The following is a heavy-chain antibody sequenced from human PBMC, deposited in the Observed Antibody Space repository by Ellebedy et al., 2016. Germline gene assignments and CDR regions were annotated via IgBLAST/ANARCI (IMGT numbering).Heavy chain of an antibody. D-gene: IGHD2-2*02. CDR3: ATFPRYCSSTSCYRP. CDR1: GFTFSSYG. V-gene: IGHV3-30*03. J-gene: IGHJ5*02. CDR2: ISYDGSNK. Sequence: GGSLRLXXAASGFTFSSYGMHWVRQAPGKGLEWVAVISYDGSNKYYADSVKGRFTISRDNSKNTLYLQMNSLRAEDTAVYYCATFPRYCSSTSCYRPWGQGTLVTVSS.